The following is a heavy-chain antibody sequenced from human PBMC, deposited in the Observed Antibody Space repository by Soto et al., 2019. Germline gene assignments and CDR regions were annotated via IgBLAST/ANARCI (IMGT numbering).Heavy chain of an antibody. CDR2: ISSNSAYI. CDR1: GFTFRSFT. CDR3: TRDASRDSSARGWFDP. J-gene: IGHJ5*02. D-gene: IGHD6-13*01. V-gene: IGHV3-21*01. Sequence: GSLRLSCAASGFTFRSFTMNWVRQAPGKGLEWVSTISSNSAYIYYTDALMGRFTISRDNAKNSLHPQMNSLRAEDTAVYYCTRDASRDSSARGWFDPWGPGTLVTVSS.